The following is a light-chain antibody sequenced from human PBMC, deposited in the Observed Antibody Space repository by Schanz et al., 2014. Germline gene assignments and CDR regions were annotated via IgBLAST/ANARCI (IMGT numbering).Light chain of an antibody. CDR1: QSISGR. CDR2: DAS. J-gene: IGKJ1*01. CDR3: QQYNSYSEWT. V-gene: IGKV1-5*01. Sequence: DIQLTQSPSTLSASVGDRVTISCRASQSISGRLAWYQQKPGKAPSLLIYDASSLRSGVPSRFSGSGFGTEFTLTISSLQPDDFATYYCQQYNSYSEWTFGQGTKVEIK.